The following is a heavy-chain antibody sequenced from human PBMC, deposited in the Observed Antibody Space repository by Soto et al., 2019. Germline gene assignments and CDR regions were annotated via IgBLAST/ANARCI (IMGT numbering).Heavy chain of an antibody. CDR2: ISGYNGDT. Sequence: ASVKVSCKASGYTFTRYGISWVRQAPGQGLEWMGWISGYNGDTNYAQKFQGRVSMTIDTSTTTAYMELRSLTSDDTAVYYCARDGVSRGDYWGQGTLVTVSS. CDR3: ARDGVSRGDY. V-gene: IGHV1-18*01. D-gene: IGHD2-8*01. CDR1: GYTFTRYG. J-gene: IGHJ4*02.